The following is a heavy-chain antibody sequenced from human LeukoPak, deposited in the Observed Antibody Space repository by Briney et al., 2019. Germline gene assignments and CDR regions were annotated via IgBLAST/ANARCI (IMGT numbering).Heavy chain of an antibody. J-gene: IGHJ6*03. Sequence: ASVKLSCKVSGYTLSELTIHWVRQTLGKRLEWMGAFDPQDGETISAQKFHGRVTMTEDPSTDTAYMELSSLRVEDTAVYYCARDPYSGSYGDYYYYYMDVWGKGTTVTISS. CDR3: ARDPYSGSYGDYYYYYMDV. D-gene: IGHD1-26*01. CDR2: FDPQDGET. V-gene: IGHV1-24*01. CDR1: GYTLSELT.